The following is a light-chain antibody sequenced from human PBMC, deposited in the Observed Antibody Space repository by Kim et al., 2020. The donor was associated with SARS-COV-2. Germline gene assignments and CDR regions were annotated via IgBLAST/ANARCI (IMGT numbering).Light chain of an antibody. CDR3: QAWDSSIYV. CDR1: KLGDKY. V-gene: IGLV3-1*01. J-gene: IGLJ1*01. CDR2: RDN. Sequence: SYELTQPPSVSVSPGQTASITCSGDKLGDKYASWYQQKPGQSPVVVIFRDNRRPSGIPERFSGSNSGNTATLTISGTQAMDEADYYCQAWDSSIYVFGTGTTVTV.